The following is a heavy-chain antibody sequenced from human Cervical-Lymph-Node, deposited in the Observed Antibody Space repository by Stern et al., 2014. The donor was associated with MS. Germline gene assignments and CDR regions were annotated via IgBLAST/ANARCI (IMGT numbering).Heavy chain of an antibody. D-gene: IGHD2/OR15-2a*01. CDR2: IYYSGST. CDR1: GGPLTNYY. Sequence: QLQASGPGLVKPSEPLSLTCTVSGGPLTNYYWSWIRQPPGKGLELIGYIYYSGSTNYNPSLKSRVTISVDTSKNQFSLKLSSVTAADTAVYYCARDKGMFFLWGQGTLVTVSS. CDR3: ARDKGMFFL. J-gene: IGHJ4*01. V-gene: IGHV4-59*01.